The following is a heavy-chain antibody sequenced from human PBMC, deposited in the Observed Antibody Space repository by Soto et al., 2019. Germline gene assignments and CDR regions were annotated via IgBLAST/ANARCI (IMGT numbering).Heavy chain of an antibody. CDR3: ARGGVGATDSVFRAFDI. D-gene: IGHD1-26*01. J-gene: IGHJ3*02. CDR1: GFTFSSYG. V-gene: IGHV3-33*01. Sequence: QVQLVESGGGVVQPGRSLRLSCAASGFTFSSYGMHWVRQAPGKGLEWVAVIWYDGSNKYYADSVKGRFTISRDNSKNTRYLQMNSLRAEDTAVYYCARGGVGATDSVFRAFDIWGQGTMVTVSS. CDR2: IWYDGSNK.